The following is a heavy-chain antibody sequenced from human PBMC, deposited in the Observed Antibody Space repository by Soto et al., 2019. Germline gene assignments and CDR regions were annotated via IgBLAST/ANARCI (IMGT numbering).Heavy chain of an antibody. V-gene: IGHV3-11*01. Sequence: GSLRLSCAASGFTFSDYSMSWIRQAPGKGLEWISYISSSGTIIYYADSVKGRLTISRDNAKNSLYLQMNSLRAEDTAVYYCARDQGFYDSSGYFDYWGQGTLVTVSS. CDR2: ISSSGTII. J-gene: IGHJ4*02. D-gene: IGHD3-22*01. CDR3: ARDQGFYDSSGYFDY. CDR1: GFTFSDYS.